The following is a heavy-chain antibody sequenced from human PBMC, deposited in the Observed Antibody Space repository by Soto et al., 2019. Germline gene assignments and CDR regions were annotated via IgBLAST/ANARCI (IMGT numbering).Heavy chain of an antibody. CDR1: GFTFSSYA. V-gene: IGHV3-30-3*01. J-gene: IGHJ4*02. CDR2: ISYDGSNK. Sequence: QVQLVESGGGVVQPGRSLRLSCAASGFTFSSYAMHWVRQAPGKGLEWVAVISYDGSNKYYADSVKGRFTISRDNSKNTLYLQMNSLRAEDTAVYYCARDVCGGDCSYAHTFDYWGQGTLVTVSS. D-gene: IGHD2-21*02. CDR3: ARDVCGGDCSYAHTFDY.